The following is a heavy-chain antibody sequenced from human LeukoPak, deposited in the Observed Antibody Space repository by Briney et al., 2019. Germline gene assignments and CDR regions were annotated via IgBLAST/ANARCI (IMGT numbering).Heavy chain of an antibody. Sequence: ASVKVSCKASGYTFTGYYMHWVRQAPGQGLEWMGWINPNSGGTNYAQKFQGRVTMTRDTSISTAYMELSRLRSDDTAVYYCAKSLEPRAGRSPRGSMDVWGQGTTVTVSS. V-gene: IGHV1-2*02. CDR2: INPNSGGT. CDR1: GYTFTGYY. J-gene: IGHJ6*02. D-gene: IGHD6-19*01. CDR3: AKSLEPRAGRSPRGSMDV.